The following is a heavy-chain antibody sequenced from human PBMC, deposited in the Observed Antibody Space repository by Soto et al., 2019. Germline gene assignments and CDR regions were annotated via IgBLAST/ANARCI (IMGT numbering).Heavy chain of an antibody. D-gene: IGHD3-22*01. CDR3: ARHQSYYDSSGYGGNYYYYYGMDV. Sequence: SETLSLTCTVSGGSISSSSYYWGWIRQPPGQGLEWIGSIYYSGSTYYTPSLKSRVTISVDTSKTQFSMKVSSVTAADTAVYYCARHQSYYDSSGYGGNYYYYYGMDVWGQGTTVTVSS. CDR1: GGSISSSSYY. J-gene: IGHJ6*02. V-gene: IGHV4-39*01. CDR2: IYYSGST.